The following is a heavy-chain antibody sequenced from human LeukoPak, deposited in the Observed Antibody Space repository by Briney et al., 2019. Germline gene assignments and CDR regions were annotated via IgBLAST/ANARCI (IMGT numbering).Heavy chain of an antibody. CDR1: GGSISSGGYY. Sequence: SETLSLTCTVSGGSISSGGYYWSWIRQPPGKGLEWIGYVYHSGSTYYNPSLKSRVTISVDRSKNQFSLKLSSVTAADTAVYYCARDDDYGDFVSYYWGQGILVTVSS. CDR3: ARDDDYGDFVSYY. CDR2: VYHSGST. V-gene: IGHV4-30-2*01. J-gene: IGHJ4*02. D-gene: IGHD4-17*01.